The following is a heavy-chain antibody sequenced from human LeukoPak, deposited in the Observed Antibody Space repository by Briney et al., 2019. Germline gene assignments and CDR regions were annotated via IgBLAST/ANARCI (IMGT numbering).Heavy chain of an antibody. CDR1: GFTFDDYA. CDR3: AKAVAGTFYYYYMDV. Sequence: GGSLRLSCAASGFTFDDYAMHWVRQAPGKGLEWVSLISWDGGSTYYADSVKGRFTISRDNSKNSLYLQMNSLRAEDTALCYCAKAVAGTFYYYYMDVWGKGTTVTVSS. D-gene: IGHD6-19*01. J-gene: IGHJ6*03. CDR2: ISWDGGST. V-gene: IGHV3-43D*03.